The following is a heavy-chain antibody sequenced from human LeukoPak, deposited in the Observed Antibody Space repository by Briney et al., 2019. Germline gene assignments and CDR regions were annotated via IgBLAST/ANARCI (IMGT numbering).Heavy chain of an antibody. J-gene: IGHJ4*02. CDR3: ARLHNDVQGLSVSGADY. D-gene: IGHD6-19*01. V-gene: IGHV3-7*02. CDR2: IKEDGSVK. CDR1: GFSFSTYW. Sequence: GGSLRLSCAASGFSFSTYWMSWVRQAPGRGLEWVANIKEDGSVKFYVDPVKGRFTVSRDNAKNSLYLQMNSLRDEDTAVYYCARLHNDVQGLSVSGADYWGQGTLVTVSS.